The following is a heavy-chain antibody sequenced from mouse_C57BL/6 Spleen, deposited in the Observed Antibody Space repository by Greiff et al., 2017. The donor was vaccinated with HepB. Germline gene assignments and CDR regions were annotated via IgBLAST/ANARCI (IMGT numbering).Heavy chain of an antibody. J-gene: IGHJ2*01. CDR2: INPNNGGT. D-gene: IGHD1-1*01. Sequence: EVQLQQSGPELVKPGASVKISCKASGYTFTDYYMNWVKQSHGKSLEWIGDINPNNGGTSYNQKFKGKATLTVDKSSSTAYMELRSLTSEDSAVYYCARGCYGSSYYFDYWGQGTTLTVSS. V-gene: IGHV1-26*01. CDR3: ARGCYGSSYYFDY. CDR1: GYTFTDYY.